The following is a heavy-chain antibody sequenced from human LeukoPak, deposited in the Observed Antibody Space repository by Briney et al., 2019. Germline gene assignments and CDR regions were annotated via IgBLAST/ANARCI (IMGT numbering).Heavy chain of an antibody. CDR3: TTEHQAPYCSSTSCYLDY. V-gene: IGHV3-15*01. CDR2: IKSKTDGGTT. Sequence: GGSLRLSCAASGFTFSNAWMSWVRQAPGKGLEWVGRIKSKTDGGTTDYAAPVKGRFTISRDDSKNTLYLQMNSLKTEDTAVYYCTTEHQAPYCSSTSCYLDYWGQGTLVTVSS. D-gene: IGHD2-2*01. CDR1: GFTFSNAW. J-gene: IGHJ4*02.